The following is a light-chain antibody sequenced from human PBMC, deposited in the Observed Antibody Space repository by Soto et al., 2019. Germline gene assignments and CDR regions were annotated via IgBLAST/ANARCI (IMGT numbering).Light chain of an antibody. J-gene: IGKJ1*01. CDR1: QSISSW. Sequence: DIQMTQYPSTLSASVGDRVTITCRASQSISSWLAWYQQKPGKAPKLLIYDASSLESGVPSRFSGSGSCTEFTLTIRSLQPDDVATYYCQQYNSYSQTFGQGTKVEIK. CDR3: QQYNSYSQT. CDR2: DAS. V-gene: IGKV1-5*01.